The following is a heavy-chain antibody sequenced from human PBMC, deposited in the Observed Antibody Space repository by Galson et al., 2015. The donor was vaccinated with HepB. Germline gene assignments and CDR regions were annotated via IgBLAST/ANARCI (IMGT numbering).Heavy chain of an antibody. CDR3: ARGVAVDTWCLVDF. J-gene: IGHJ4*02. CDR1: GYTFTAYA. V-gene: IGHV1-18*01. CDR2: INPYVAHE. Sequence: SVKVSCKASGYTFTAYAINWVRQTPGQGPEWLGWINPYVAHEMYVHKLQGRVIMTTDTSTTTAYMELRNLRSDDTAVYYCARGVAVDTWCLVDFWGQGAVVSV. D-gene: IGHD5-18*01.